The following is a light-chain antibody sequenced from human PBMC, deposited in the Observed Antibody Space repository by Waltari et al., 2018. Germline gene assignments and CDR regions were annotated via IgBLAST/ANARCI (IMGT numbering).Light chain of an antibody. CDR1: QNINSN. Sequence: EIIMTHSPANLSLSPGELATLSCRASQNINSNLAWYQQKPGQAPKLLIYGASIRDTGVPARFSGSGSGTQFTLTINSLQSEDSAVYFCQQHNDWPPWTFGQGTKVELK. CDR2: GAS. J-gene: IGKJ1*01. CDR3: QQHNDWPPWT. V-gene: IGKV3-15*01.